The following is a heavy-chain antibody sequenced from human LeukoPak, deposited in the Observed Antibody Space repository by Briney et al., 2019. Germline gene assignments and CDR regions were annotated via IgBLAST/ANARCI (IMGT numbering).Heavy chain of an antibody. D-gene: IGHD2-2*01. CDR1: RYSFTNYW. Sequence: ESLKISCKGSRYSFTNYWIGWVRQMPGKGLEWMGIIYSFDSDTRYSPSFQGQVTISADRSISTAYLQWSSLKASDTAMYYCVRLVGYCSATSCSGYFEDWGQGTLVTVSS. V-gene: IGHV5-51*01. J-gene: IGHJ4*02. CDR3: VRLVGYCSATSCSGYFED. CDR2: IYSFDSDT.